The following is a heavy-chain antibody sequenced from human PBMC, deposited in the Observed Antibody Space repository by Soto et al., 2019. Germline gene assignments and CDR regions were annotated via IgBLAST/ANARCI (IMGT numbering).Heavy chain of an antibody. J-gene: IGHJ4*02. Sequence: PSETLSLTCTVSGYSISNGDYWGWIRQAPGKGLEWIGSVYYSGSTHYEPSLRGRIAISVDTLKNQFPLRLPSVTAADTAMYFCARNTSTYFDSWGQGIQVTVSS. V-gene: IGHV4-38-2*02. CDR2: VYYSGST. CDR1: GYSISNGDY. CDR3: ARNTSTYFDS.